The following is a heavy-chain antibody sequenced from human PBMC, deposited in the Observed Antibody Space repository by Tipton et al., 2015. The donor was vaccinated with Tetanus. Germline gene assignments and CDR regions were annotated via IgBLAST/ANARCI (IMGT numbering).Heavy chain of an antibody. CDR2: IIPIFGTP. V-gene: IGHV1-69*06. Sequence: QLVQSGAEVKKPGSSVRVSCKASGGSFTTYAISWVREAPGQGLEWLGGIIPIFGTPEYAQKFQGRLTFTADKSTNTAYMELSSLRFDDTAVYFCARGHSPLYNWNFGYFDFWGQGTLVTVSS. D-gene: IGHD1-7*01. CDR3: ARGHSPLYNWNFGYFDF. J-gene: IGHJ4*02. CDR1: GGSFTTYA.